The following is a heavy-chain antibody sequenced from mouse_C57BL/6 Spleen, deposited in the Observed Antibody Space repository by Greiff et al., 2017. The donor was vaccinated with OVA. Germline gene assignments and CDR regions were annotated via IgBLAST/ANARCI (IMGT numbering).Heavy chain of an antibody. V-gene: IGHV1-64*01. CDR2: IHPNSGST. J-gene: IGHJ1*03. D-gene: IGHD2-1*01. CDR1: GYTFTSYW. CDR3: AIYYGNLYWYFDV. Sequence: QVQLQQPGAELVKPGASVKLSCKASGYTFTSYWMHWVKQRPGQGLEWIGMIHPNSGSTNYNEKFKSKATLTVDKSSSTAYMQRSSLTSEDSAVYYCAIYYGNLYWYFDVWGTGTTVTVSS.